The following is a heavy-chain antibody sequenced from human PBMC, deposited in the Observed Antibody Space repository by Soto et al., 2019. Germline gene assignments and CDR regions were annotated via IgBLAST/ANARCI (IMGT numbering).Heavy chain of an antibody. CDR2: INPSGGTI. CDR3: ARDRNDSRRGTYGMDI. Sequence: ASVKVSCKASGYTFTNFYIHWVRQAPGQGLEWMGIINPSGGTISYAENFQGRLTVTRDTSTSTVYMELNGLRSDDTALYFCARDRNDSRRGTYGMDIWGQGTPVTVSS. V-gene: IGHV1-46*01. J-gene: IGHJ6*02. D-gene: IGHD2-21*02. CDR1: GYTFTNFY.